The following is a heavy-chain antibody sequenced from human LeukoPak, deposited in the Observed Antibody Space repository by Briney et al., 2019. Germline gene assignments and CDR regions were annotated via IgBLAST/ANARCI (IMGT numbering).Heavy chain of an antibody. CDR2: IYYSGST. CDR1: GGSISSSSYY. D-gene: IGHD5-24*01. J-gene: IGHJ5*02. CDR3: ARQGRDGYNVNWFDP. Sequence: PSETLSLTCTVSGGSISSSSYYWGWIRQPPGKGLEWIGSIYYSGSTYYNPSLKSRVTISVDTSKNQFSLKLSSVTAADTAVYYCARQGRDGYNVNWFDPWGQGTLVTVSS. V-gene: IGHV4-39*07.